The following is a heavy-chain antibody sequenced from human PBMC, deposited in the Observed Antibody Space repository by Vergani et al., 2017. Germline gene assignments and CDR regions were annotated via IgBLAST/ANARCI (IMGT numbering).Heavy chain of an antibody. V-gene: IGHV4-34*01. Sequence: QAQLQQWGAGLLKPSQTLSLTCAIYGGSFNGYWWTWIRHPPGKGLEWIGEIRHDGITHYSPSLKSRVTISIDTSTHQFSLNLRSVTAADTAVYYCAREGYCTNGVCFTLFDVWGQGALVTVSS. D-gene: IGHD2-8*01. CDR1: GGSFNGYW. CDR3: AREGYCTNGVCFTLFDV. CDR2: IRHDGIT. J-gene: IGHJ4*02.